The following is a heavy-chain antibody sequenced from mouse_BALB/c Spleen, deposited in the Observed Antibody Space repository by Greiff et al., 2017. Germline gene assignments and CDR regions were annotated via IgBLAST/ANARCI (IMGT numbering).Heavy chain of an antibody. J-gene: IGHJ4*01. D-gene: IGHD2-14*01. V-gene: IGHV5-12-2*01. CDR3: ARHNYYRYDGLYAMDY. Sequence: EVKLVESGGGLVQPGGSLKLSCAASGFTFSSYTMSWVRQTPEKRLEWVAYISNGGGSTYYPDTVKGRFTISRDNAKNTLYLQMSSLKSEDTAMYYCARHNYYRYDGLYAMDYWGQGTSVTVSS. CDR1: GFTFSSYT. CDR2: ISNGGGST.